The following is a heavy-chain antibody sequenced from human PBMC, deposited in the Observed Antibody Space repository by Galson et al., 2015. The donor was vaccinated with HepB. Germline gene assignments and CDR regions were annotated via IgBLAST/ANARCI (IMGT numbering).Heavy chain of an antibody. CDR1: GYIFSDNA. V-gene: IGHV7-4-1*02. D-gene: IGHD2-2*01. J-gene: IGHJ4*02. CDR2: VNTDTGNP. CDR3: ARGAGGYCSSGTCYFDS. Sequence: SVKVSCKVSGYIFSDNAMNWVRQAPGQGLEWMGWVNTDTGNPTFARGFAGRFVFSLDTPVSTAYLQISDLRAEDTAVYYCARGAGGYCSSGTCYFDSWGQGTLVAVSS.